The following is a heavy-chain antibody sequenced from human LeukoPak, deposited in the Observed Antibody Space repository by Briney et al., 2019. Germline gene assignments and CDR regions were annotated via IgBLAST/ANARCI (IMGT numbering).Heavy chain of an antibody. J-gene: IGHJ6*03. D-gene: IGHD3-10*02. CDR1: GGSISSSSYY. Sequence: PSETLSLTCTVSGGSISSSSYYWGWIRQPPGKGLEWIGSIYYSGSTYYNPSLKSRVTISVDTSKNQFSLKLSSVTAADTAVYYCARDLFGEWLPGRVGYYYYMDVWGKGTTVTVSS. CDR2: IYYSGST. V-gene: IGHV4-39*07. CDR3: ARDLFGEWLPGRVGYYYYMDV.